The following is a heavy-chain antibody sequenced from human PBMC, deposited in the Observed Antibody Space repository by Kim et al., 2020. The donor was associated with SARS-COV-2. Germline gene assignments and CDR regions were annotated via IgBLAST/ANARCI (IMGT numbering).Heavy chain of an antibody. V-gene: IGHV3-23*01. CDR3: AKGDEGYYDILTGYYRAVYFDY. Sequence: GGSLRLSCAASGFTFSSYAMSWVRQAPGKGLEWVSAISGSGGSTYYADSVKGRFTISRDNSKNTLYLQMNSLRAEDTAVYYCAKGDEGYYDILTGYYRAVYFDYWGQGTLVTVSS. D-gene: IGHD3-9*01. CDR1: GFTFSSYA. J-gene: IGHJ4*02. CDR2: ISGSGGST.